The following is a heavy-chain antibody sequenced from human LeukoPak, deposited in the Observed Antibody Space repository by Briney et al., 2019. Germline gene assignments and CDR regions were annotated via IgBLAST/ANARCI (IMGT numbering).Heavy chain of an antibody. V-gene: IGHV4-4*02. Sequence: SGTLSLTCAVSGGSISSSNWWSWVRQPPGKGLEWIGEIYHSGSTNYNPSLKSRVTISVDKSKNQFSLKLSSVTAADTAVYYCARVEWELLRGLYFDYWGQGTLVTVSS. CDR2: IYHSGST. CDR3: ARVEWELLRGLYFDY. D-gene: IGHD1-26*01. CDR1: GGSISSSNW. J-gene: IGHJ4*02.